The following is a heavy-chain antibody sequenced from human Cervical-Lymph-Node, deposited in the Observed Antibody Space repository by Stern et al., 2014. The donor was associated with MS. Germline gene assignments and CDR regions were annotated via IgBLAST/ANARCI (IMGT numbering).Heavy chain of an antibody. CDR2: IHWNDDK. D-gene: IGHD3-22*01. CDR3: AHFGIGYNFFDF. CDR1: GFSLSSRAVG. J-gene: IGHJ4*02. Sequence: QITLQESGPTLVKPTQTLTLTCTCSGFSLSSRAVGVGWFRQSPGKAPEWLALIHWNDDKRYSPSLKTRLAITQDTSRNQVVLTVTNMDPVDTATYYCAHFGIGYNFFDFWGQGILVTVS. V-gene: IGHV2-5*01.